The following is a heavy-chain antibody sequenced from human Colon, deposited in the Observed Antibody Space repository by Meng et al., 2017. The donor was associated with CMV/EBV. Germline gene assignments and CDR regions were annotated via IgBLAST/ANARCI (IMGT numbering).Heavy chain of an antibody. CDR3: ARGGSGGGLDI. Sequence: LSCAASGFTFSGPPMGWVRQAPGKGLEWVSSIRSTGVYIHYADSVKGRFTISRDNANNSLSLEMSSLRAEDTAIYYCARGGSGGGLDIWGQGTLVTVSS. J-gene: IGHJ4*02. CDR2: IRSTGVYI. D-gene: IGHD4-23*01. V-gene: IGHV3-21*04. CDR1: GFTFSGPP.